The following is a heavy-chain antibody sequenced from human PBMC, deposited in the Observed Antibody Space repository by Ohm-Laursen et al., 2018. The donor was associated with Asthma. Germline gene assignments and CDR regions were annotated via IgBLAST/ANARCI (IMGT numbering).Heavy chain of an antibody. CDR2: MYYSGST. CDR3: FLSGYILEY. CDR1: GGSIDRSNYY. Sequence: GTLSLTCFVSGGSIDRSNYYWGWIRQPPGKGLEWIGSMYYSGSTYLNPSLKSRVAISVDTAKTQFSLKLSSVTPADTAVYFCFLSGYILEYWGQGSLVAVSS. J-gene: IGHJ1*01. V-gene: IGHV4-39*01. D-gene: IGHD3-3*01.